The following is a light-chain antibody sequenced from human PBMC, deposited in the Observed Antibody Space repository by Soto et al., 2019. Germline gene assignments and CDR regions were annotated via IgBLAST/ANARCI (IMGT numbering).Light chain of an antibody. CDR1: QSVSSTY. V-gene: IGKV3-20*01. CDR2: DAS. Sequence: EIVLTQSPGTLSLSPGERATLSCRASQSVSSTYFAWYQQKPGQAPKLLIYDASSRATGIPDRFSGGGSGTDFILTISRLEPEDFAVYYCQQFSSYPLTFGGGTKVDI. J-gene: IGKJ4*01. CDR3: QQFSSYPLT.